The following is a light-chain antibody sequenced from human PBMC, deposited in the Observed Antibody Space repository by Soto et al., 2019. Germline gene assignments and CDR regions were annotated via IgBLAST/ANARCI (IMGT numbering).Light chain of an antibody. CDR1: SSDVGGYNY. Sequence: QSVLTQPPSASGSPGQSVPISCTGTSSDVGGYNYVSWYQQHPGKAPKLMIYEVSKRPSGVPDRFSGSKSGNTASLTVSGLQAEDEADYYCSSYAGSNNFGVFGGGTQLTVL. V-gene: IGLV2-8*01. J-gene: IGLJ2*01. CDR2: EVS. CDR3: SSYAGSNNFGV.